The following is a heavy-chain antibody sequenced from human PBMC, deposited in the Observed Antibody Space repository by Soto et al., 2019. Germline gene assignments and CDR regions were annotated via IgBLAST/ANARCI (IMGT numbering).Heavy chain of an antibody. Sequence: QVQLQQWGAGLSKPSEPLSLTCAVYGGSFSDYHWSWIRQPPGKGLEWSGEINHIGNTNYNPSLKSRVTISVDTSKNQFSLQLNSVTAADTAVYFCARGVRGSGSFWGQGTRVTVSS. CDR2: INHIGNT. V-gene: IGHV4-34*01. CDR3: ARGVRGSGSF. CDR1: GGSFSDYH. D-gene: IGHD3-16*01. J-gene: IGHJ4*02.